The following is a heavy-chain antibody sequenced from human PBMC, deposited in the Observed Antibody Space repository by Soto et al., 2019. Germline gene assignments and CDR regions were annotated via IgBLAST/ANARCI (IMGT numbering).Heavy chain of an antibody. Sequence: SETLSLTCTVSGGSISSYYWSWIRQPPGKGLEWIGYIYYSGSTNYNPSLKSRVTISVDTSKNQFSLKLSSVTAADTAVYYCARSRGLGELSFDYWGQGTLVTVSS. CDR1: GGSISSYY. CDR2: IYYSGST. D-gene: IGHD3-16*02. CDR3: ARSRGLGELSFDY. J-gene: IGHJ4*02. V-gene: IGHV4-59*01.